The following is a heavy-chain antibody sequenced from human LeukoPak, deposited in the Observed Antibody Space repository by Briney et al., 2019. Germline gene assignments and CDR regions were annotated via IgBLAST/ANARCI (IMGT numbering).Heavy chain of an antibody. V-gene: IGHV1-46*01. D-gene: IGHD1-26*01. J-gene: IGHJ5*02. CDR2: INPSGGST. Sequence: ASVKVSFKASGYTFTSYYMHWVRQAPGQGLEGMGIINPSGGSTSYAQKFQGRVTITRDTSTSTVYMELSSLRSEDTAVYYCARVGGSYYHGSGNLGNWFDPWGQGTLVTVSS. CDR1: GYTFTSYY. CDR3: ARVGGSYYHGSGNLGNWFDP.